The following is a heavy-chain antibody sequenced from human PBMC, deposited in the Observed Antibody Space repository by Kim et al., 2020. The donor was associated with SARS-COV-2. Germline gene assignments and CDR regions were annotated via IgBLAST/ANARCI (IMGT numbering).Heavy chain of an antibody. CDR2: ITWNSDTV. Sequence: GGSLRLSCAASGFPFQAYAMHWVRQAPGKGLEWVSGITWNSDTVVYADSVKGRFTISRDNAKNSLYLQMNSLRPEDTAFYFCAKDIAVTSFYYFDYWGQGTLVTVSS. J-gene: IGHJ4*02. CDR3: AKDIAVTSFYYFDY. D-gene: IGHD6-19*01. CDR1: GFPFQAYA. V-gene: IGHV3-9*01.